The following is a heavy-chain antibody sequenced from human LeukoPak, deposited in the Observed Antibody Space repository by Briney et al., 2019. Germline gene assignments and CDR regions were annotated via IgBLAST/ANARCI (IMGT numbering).Heavy chain of an antibody. Sequence: ASVKVSCKVSGYTLTELSMHWVRQAPGKGLEWMGGFDPEDGETIYAQKFQGRVTMTEDTSTDTAYMELSSLRSEDTAVYYCATVGGQVGYDAFDIWGQGTMVTVSS. CDR3: ATVGGQVGYDAFDI. CDR2: FDPEDGET. J-gene: IGHJ3*02. V-gene: IGHV1-24*01. D-gene: IGHD6-25*01. CDR1: GYTLTELS.